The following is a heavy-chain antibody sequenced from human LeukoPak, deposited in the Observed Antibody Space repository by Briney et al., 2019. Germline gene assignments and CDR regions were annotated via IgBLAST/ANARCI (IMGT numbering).Heavy chain of an antibody. D-gene: IGHD3-3*01. V-gene: IGHV3-23*01. J-gene: IGHJ4*02. Sequence: GGSLRLSCAASGFTVSSNYMSWVRQAPGKGLEWVSAISGSGGSTYYADSVKGRFTISRDNSKNTLYLQMNSLRAEDTAVYYCAKVGGDPYDFWSGYYFDYWGQGTLVTVSS. CDR3: AKVGGDPYDFWSGYYFDY. CDR2: ISGSGGST. CDR1: GFTVSSNY.